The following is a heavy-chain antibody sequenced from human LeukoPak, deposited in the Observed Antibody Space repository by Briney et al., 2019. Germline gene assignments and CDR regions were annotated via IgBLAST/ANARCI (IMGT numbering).Heavy chain of an antibody. J-gene: IGHJ4*02. V-gene: IGHV1-46*04. CDR1: GYTFTTYY. Sequence: ASVKVSCKASGYTFTTYYMHWVRQAPGQGLEWMGIINPSAGTTIYAQKLQGRVTMTTDTSTSTVYMELSSLKSEDMAVYYCARAYFGSGWHSPLDYWGQGTLVTVSS. CDR3: ARAYFGSGWHSPLDY. CDR2: INPSAGTT. D-gene: IGHD6-19*01.